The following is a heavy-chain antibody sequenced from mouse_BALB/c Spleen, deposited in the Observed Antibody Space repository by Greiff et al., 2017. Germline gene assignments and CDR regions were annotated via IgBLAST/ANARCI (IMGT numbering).Heavy chain of an antibody. CDR1: GFSLSRYS. D-gene: IGHD2-4*01. J-gene: IGHJ2*01. V-gene: IGHV2-6-4*01. CDR3: ARNPSMITTGGYYFDY. Sequence: VNLVESGPGLVAPSQSLSITCTVSGFSLSRYSVHWVRQPPGKGLEWLGMIWGGGSTDYNSALKSRLSISKDNSKSQVFLKMNSLQTDDTAMYYCARNPSMITTGGYYFDYWGQGTTLTVSS. CDR2: IWGGGST.